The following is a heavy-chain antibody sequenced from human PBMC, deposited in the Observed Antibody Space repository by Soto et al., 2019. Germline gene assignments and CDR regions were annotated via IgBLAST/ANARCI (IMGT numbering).Heavy chain of an antibody. CDR2: ISGSGGTT. V-gene: IGHV3-23*01. Sequence: EVQLLESGGGLVQPGGSLRLSCAASGFTLSSYAMIWVRQAPGKGLEWVSAISGSGGTTYYADSVKGRFTISRDTSKNTLYLQMNSLRAEDTAVYYCAKVERYYYDSSGYYSSPLFWGQGTLVTVSS. CDR3: AKVERYYYDSSGYYSSPLF. D-gene: IGHD3-22*01. CDR1: GFTLSSYA. J-gene: IGHJ4*02.